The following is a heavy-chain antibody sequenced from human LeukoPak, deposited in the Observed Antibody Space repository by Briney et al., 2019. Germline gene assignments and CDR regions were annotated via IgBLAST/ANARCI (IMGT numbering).Heavy chain of an antibody. D-gene: IGHD6-19*01. V-gene: IGHV1-2*02. J-gene: IGHJ4*02. CDR1: GYTFTCYY. Sequence: ASVKVSCKASGYTFTCYYMHWVRQAPGQGLEWMGWINPNSGGTNYAQKFQGRVTMTRDTSISTAYMELSRLRSDDTAVYYCARENSSGWYVDLAFDYWGQGTLVTVSS. CDR2: INPNSGGT. CDR3: ARENSSGWYVDLAFDY.